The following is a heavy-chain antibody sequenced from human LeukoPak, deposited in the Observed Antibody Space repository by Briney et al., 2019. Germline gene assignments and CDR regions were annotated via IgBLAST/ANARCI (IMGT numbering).Heavy chain of an antibody. Sequence: GGSLRLSCAASGFTFSGYSMNWVRQAPGKGLEWVSSIGRSATYLYYADSLQGRFTVSRDDAKSSLYLQMNSLSAEDTAVYYCARHVYSSGWGAFDIWGQGTMVTVSS. CDR1: GFTFSGYS. CDR2: IGRSATYL. D-gene: IGHD6-19*01. CDR3: ARHVYSSGWGAFDI. J-gene: IGHJ3*02. V-gene: IGHV3-21*01.